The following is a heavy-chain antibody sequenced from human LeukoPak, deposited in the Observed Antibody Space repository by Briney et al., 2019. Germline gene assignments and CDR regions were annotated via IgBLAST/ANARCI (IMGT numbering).Heavy chain of an antibody. J-gene: IGHJ4*02. CDR1: GFTFSDYS. Sequence: GGSLRLSCAASGFTFSDYSMNWVRQATGKGLEWVSYISFSVNTKYYGDSVKGRFTISRDNAKNSLYLHMDSLRAEDTAVYYCARGAYSSGWAYFDHWGQGTLVTVSS. D-gene: IGHD6-19*01. CDR2: ISFSVNTK. CDR3: ARGAYSSGWAYFDH. V-gene: IGHV3-48*04.